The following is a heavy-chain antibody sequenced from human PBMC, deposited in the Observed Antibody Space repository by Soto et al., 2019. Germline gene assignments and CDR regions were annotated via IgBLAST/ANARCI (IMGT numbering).Heavy chain of an antibody. J-gene: IGHJ4*02. CDR1: GIIFSNAW. CDR2: IKKKADGGTA. Sequence: DVQLVESGGRLVRPGESLRLSCAASGIIFSNAWMSWVRQAPGKGLEWVGLIKKKADGGTAVYAAPLKGRFTISRDDSKNTLYLEMSSLKTEDTAVYYCRTQWLDWGQGTLVTVSS. CDR3: RTQWLD. V-gene: IGHV3-15*01. D-gene: IGHD6-19*01.